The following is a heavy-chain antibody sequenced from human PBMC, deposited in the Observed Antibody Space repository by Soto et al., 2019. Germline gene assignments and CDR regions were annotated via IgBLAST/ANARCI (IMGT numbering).Heavy chain of an antibody. V-gene: IGHV4-4*02. Sequence: QVQLQESGPGLVKPSGTLSLTCAVSSGSISSSNWWSWVRQPPGKGLEWIGEIYHSGSTNYNPSLKSRVTVAVDKSKDQFSLKLSSVIAEDTAVYYCARGRGIYDYICGSYRYYFDYWGQGTLVTVSS. CDR3: ARGRGIYDYICGSYRYYFDY. J-gene: IGHJ4*02. CDR1: SGSISSSNW. CDR2: IYHSGST. D-gene: IGHD3-16*02.